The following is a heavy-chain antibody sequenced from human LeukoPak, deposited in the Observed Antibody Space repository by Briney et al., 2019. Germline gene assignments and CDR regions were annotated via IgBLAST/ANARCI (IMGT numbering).Heavy chain of an antibody. D-gene: IGHD4-17*01. J-gene: IGHJ4*02. CDR1: GGSISSSSYY. V-gene: IGHV4-39*01. Sequence: SKTLSLTCTVSGGSISSSSYYWGWIRQPPGKGLEWIGSIYYSGSTYYNPSLKSRVTISVDTSKNQFSLKLSSVTAADTAVYYCASILTTVTTPIDYWGQGTLVTVSS. CDR2: IYYSGST. CDR3: ASILTTVTTPIDY.